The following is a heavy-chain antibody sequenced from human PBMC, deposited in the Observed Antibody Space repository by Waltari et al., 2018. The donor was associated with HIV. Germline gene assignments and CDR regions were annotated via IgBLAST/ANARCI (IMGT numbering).Heavy chain of an antibody. CDR1: GGSISSGGYY. CDR3: VLYGDSSVHAFDI. D-gene: IGHD4-17*01. V-gene: IGHV4-31*03. J-gene: IGHJ3*02. CDR2: IYYSGST. Sequence: QVQLQESGPGLVKPSQTLSLTCTVSGGSISSGGYYWSWIRQHPGKGLEWIGYIYYSGSTYYNPSLKSRVTISVDTSKNQFSLKLSSVTAADTAVYYCVLYGDSSVHAFDIWGQGTMVTVSS.